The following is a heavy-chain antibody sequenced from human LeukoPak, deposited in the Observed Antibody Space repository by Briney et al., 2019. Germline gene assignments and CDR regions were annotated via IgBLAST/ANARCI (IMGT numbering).Heavy chain of an antibody. CDR2: ISGRGDST. CDR3: AKTGSQAYYYYGMYV. V-gene: IGHV3-23*01. J-gene: IGHJ6*04. CDR1: GFTFSGYA. Sequence: GLCLRLSRAASGFTFSGYAMTWVPQAPGKGLEWGSAISGRGDSTLYADAVKGRFTFSGGNSKNTLHRQMHSLRAEDTPVYHCAKTGSQAYYYYGMYVWGEGSTVTVSS.